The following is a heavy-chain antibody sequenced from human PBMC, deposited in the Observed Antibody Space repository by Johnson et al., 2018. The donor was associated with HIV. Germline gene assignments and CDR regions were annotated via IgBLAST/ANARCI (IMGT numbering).Heavy chain of an antibody. CDR3: ARDYYDSGGNHHAFDI. CDR1: GFTFSSHA. CDR2: ISYDGSDR. J-gene: IGHJ3*02. V-gene: IGHV3-30-3*01. D-gene: IGHD3-22*01. Sequence: QVQLVESGGGVVQPGRSLRLSCAVSGFTFSSHAMHWVRQAPGTGLEWVAVISYDGSDRYYADSVKGRFTISRDNSKNTLYLQMNSLRVEDTAIYYCARDYYDSGGNHHAFDIWGQGTMVSVSS.